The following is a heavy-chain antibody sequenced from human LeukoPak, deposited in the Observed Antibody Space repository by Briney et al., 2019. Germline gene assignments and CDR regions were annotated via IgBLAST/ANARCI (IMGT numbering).Heavy chain of an antibody. CDR3: ASGGYDFWSGYPSNFDY. Sequence: GASVKVSCKASGYTFTSYDINWVRQATGQGLEWMGWMNPNSGNTGYAQKFQGRVTITRNTSISTAYMELSSLRSEDTAVYYCASGGYDFWSGYPSNFDYWGQGTLVTVSS. J-gene: IGHJ4*02. CDR2: MNPNSGNT. V-gene: IGHV1-8*03. D-gene: IGHD3-3*01. CDR1: GYTFTSYD.